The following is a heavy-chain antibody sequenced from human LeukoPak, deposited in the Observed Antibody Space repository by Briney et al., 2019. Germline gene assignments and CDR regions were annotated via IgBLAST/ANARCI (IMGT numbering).Heavy chain of an antibody. CDR3: ARDRVTYYYDSSGYSPSSFYFDY. CDR1: GYTFTSYY. J-gene: IGHJ4*02. D-gene: IGHD3-22*01. Sequence: ASVKVSCKASGYTFTSYYMHWVRQAPGQGLEWMGIINPSGGSTSYAQKFQGRVTMTRDMSTSTVYMELSSLRSEDTAVYYCARDRVTYYYDSSGYSPSSFYFDYWGQGTLVTVSS. V-gene: IGHV1-46*01. CDR2: INPSGGST.